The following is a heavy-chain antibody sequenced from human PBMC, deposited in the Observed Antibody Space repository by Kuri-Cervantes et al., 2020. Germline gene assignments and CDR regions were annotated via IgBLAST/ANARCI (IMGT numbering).Heavy chain of an antibody. CDR2: INHSGST. D-gene: IGHD5-18*01. CDR1: GGSFSGYY. V-gene: IGHV4-34*01. CDR3: ARVVTPYYYYGMDV. J-gene: IGHJ6*02. Sequence: GSLRLSCAVYGGSFSGYYWSWIRQPPGKGLEWIGEINHSGSTNYNPSLKSRVTISVDTSKNQFSLKLSSVTAADTAVYYCARVVTPYYYYGMDVWGQGTTVTVSS.